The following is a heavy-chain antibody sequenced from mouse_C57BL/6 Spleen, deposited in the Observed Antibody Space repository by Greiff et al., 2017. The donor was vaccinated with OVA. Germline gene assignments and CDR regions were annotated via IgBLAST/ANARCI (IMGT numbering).Heavy chain of an antibody. D-gene: IGHD2-2*01. J-gene: IGHJ4*01. CDR3: AIYYGYDVWAMDY. V-gene: IGHV1-52*01. Sequence: QVQLQQSGAELVRPGSSVKLSCKASGYTFTSYWMHWVKQRPIQGLEWIGNIDPSDSETHYNQKFKDKATLTVDKSSRTAYMQLSSLTSEDSAVYYCAIYYGYDVWAMDYWGQGTSVTVSS. CDR1: GYTFTSYW. CDR2: IDPSDSET.